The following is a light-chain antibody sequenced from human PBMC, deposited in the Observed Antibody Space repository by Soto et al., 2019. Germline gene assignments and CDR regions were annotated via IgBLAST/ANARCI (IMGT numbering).Light chain of an antibody. CDR2: YAS. CDR3: QQYNNWPPIT. CDR1: QSVRNN. J-gene: IGKJ5*01. Sequence: EIMMTQSPATLSVSPGERATLSCRASQSVRNNLAWHQQKPGQAPRLLIYYASTRATGIPARFSGSGSGTEFTLTISSLQSEDFALYYCQQYNNWPPITFGHGTRLEIK. V-gene: IGKV3-15*01.